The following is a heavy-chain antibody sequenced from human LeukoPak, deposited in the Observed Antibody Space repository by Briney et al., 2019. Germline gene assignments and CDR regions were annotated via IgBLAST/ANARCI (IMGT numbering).Heavy chain of an antibody. CDR2: IYYSGST. CDR3: ARERQDYYDSSGYPDY. D-gene: IGHD3-22*01. J-gene: IGHJ4*02. V-gene: IGHV4-30-4*08. CDR1: GGSISSGGYY. Sequence: SETLSLTCTVSGGSISSGGYYWSWIRQHPGKGLEWIGYIYYSGSTYYNPSLKSRVTISVDTSKNQFSLKLSSVTAADTAVYYCARERQDYYDSSGYPDYWGQGTLVTVSS.